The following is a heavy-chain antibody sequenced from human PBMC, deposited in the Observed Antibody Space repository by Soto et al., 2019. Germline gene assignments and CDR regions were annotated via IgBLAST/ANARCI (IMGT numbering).Heavy chain of an antibody. CDR3: ARRYGASFDY. V-gene: IGHV4-4*02. J-gene: IGHJ4*02. Sequence: SETLSLTCAVSGGSISSGGYWWSWVRQPPGKGLEWIGEIYHSGSTNYNPSLKSRVTISVDKSKNQFSLKLSSVTAADTAVYYCARRYGASFDYWGQGTLVTVS. D-gene: IGHD4-17*01. CDR2: IYHSGST. CDR1: GGSISSGGYW.